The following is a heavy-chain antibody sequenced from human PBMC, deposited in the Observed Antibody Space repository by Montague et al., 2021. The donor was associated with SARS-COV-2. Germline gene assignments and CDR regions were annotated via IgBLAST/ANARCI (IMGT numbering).Heavy chain of an antibody. CDR1: GGSIISSSYY. J-gene: IGHJ3*02. CDR2: IYYSGST. D-gene: IGHD3-22*01. Sequence: SETLSLTCTVSGGSIISSSYYWGWIRQPPGKGLEWIGSIYYSGSTYYNPSLKSRVTISVDTSKNQFSLKLSSVTAADTAVYYCASHTYYYDSSGSDTFDIWGQGTMVTVSS. V-gene: IGHV4-39*01. CDR3: ASHTYYYDSSGSDTFDI.